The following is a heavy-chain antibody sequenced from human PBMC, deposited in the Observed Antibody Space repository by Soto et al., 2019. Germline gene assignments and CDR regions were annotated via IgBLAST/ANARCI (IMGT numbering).Heavy chain of an antibody. V-gene: IGHV1-2*04. D-gene: IGHD3-3*01. J-gene: IGHJ4*02. Sequence: QVQLVQSGAEVKKPGASVKVSCKASGYTFTGYYMHWVRQAPGQGLEWMGWINPNSGGTNYAQKFQGWVTMTRDTSISTAYIEPSRLRSDDTAVYYCARTEPYYEFWSSYLPEYYFDYWGQGTLVTVSS. CDR1: GYTFTGYY. CDR2: INPNSGGT. CDR3: ARTEPYYEFWSSYLPEYYFDY.